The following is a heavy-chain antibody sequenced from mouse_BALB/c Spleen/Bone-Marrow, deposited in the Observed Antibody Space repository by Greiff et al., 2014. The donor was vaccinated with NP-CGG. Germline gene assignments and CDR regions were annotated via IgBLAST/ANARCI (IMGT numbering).Heavy chain of an antibody. CDR3: ARSLIRGYWYFDV. CDR2: IDPANGNT. Sequence: EVQLQQSGAELVKPGASVKLSCTASGFNIKDSYMHWVKQRPEQGLEWIGRIDPANGNTKYDPKFQGKATITADTSSNTAYLQLISLRSEDTDDYYCARSLIRGYWYFDVWGAGTTVTVSS. V-gene: IGHV14-3*02. J-gene: IGHJ1*01. D-gene: IGHD6-5*01. CDR1: GFNIKDSY.